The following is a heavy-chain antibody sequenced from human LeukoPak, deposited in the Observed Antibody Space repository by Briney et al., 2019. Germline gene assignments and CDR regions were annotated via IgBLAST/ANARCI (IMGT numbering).Heavy chain of an antibody. D-gene: IGHD3-10*01. V-gene: IGHV3-30*18. CDR2: ISYDGSNK. CDR1: GFTFSSYG. J-gene: IGHJ4*02. Sequence: GGSLRLSCAASGFTFSSYGMHWVRQAPGKGLEWVAVISYDGSNKYYADSVKGRFTISRDNSKNTLYLQMNSLRAEDTAVYYCAKGGRNYYGSGGYSNWGQGTLVTVSS. CDR3: AKGGRNYYGSGGYSN.